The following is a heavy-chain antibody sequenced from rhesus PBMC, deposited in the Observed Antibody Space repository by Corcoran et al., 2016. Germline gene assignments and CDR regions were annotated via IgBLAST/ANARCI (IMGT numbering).Heavy chain of an antibody. Sequence: QVQLQESGPGLVKPSETLSLTCAVSGGSISSGYYYWSWIRQPPGKGLEWIGYNTYSGSTSYNPTLKCRVTISRDTSKNQFSLELSSVTAADTAVYYCAGAIPEAGTTSFDFWGQGLRVTVSS. CDR3: AGAIPEAGTTSFDF. D-gene: IGHD1-14*01. J-gene: IGHJ3*01. CDR1: GGSISSGYYY. CDR2: NTYSGST. V-gene: IGHV4-122*02.